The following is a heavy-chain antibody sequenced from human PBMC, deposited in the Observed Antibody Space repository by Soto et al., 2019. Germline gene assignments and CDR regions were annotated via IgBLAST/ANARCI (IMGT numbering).Heavy chain of an antibody. CDR1: GFTFSSYS. D-gene: IGHD2-2*01. CDR3: ARGILRYCSSTSCYHPARYYYYGIDV. CDR2: ISSSSSYI. V-gene: IGHV3-21*01. Sequence: GGSLRLSCAASGFTFSSYSMNWVRQAPGKGLEWVSSISSSSSYIYYADSVKGRFTISRDNAKNSLYLQMNSLRAEDTAVYYCARGILRYCSSTSCYHPARYYYYGIDVWGQGTTVTVYS. J-gene: IGHJ6*02.